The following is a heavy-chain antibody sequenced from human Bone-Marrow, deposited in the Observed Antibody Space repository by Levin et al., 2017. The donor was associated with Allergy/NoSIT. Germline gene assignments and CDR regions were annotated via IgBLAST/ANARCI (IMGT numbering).Heavy chain of an antibody. CDR1: CFTFSDYG. CDR2: ITKDGSKK. Sequence: GASLPLSFSFSCFTFSDYGMHWVRQAPGKGLEWVASITKDGSKKYYLDSVKGRSTLSRDSSKNTVSLQMNSLTADDTAVYFCARDLPEYFFDPWGQGTLVIVSS. D-gene: IGHD2/OR15-2a*01. CDR3: ARDLPEYFFDP. J-gene: IGHJ5*02. V-gene: IGHV3-30*03.